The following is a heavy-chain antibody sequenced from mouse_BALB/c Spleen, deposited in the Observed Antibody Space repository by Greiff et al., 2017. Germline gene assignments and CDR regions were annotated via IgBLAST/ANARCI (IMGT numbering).Heavy chain of an antibody. CDR1: GYSFTSYW. D-gene: IGHD1-1*01. CDR3: TRGDYYYGFDY. V-gene: IGHV1-5*01. J-gene: IGHJ2*01. CDR2: IYPGNSDT. Sequence: VHVKQSGTVLARPGASVKMSCKASGYSFTSYWMHWVKQRPGQGLEWIGAIYPGNSDTSYNQKFKGKAKLTAVTSASTAYMELSSLTNEDSAVYYCTRGDYYYGFDYWGQGTTLTVSS.